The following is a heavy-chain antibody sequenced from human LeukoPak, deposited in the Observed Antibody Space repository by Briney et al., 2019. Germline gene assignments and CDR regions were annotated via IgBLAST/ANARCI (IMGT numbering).Heavy chain of an antibody. CDR3: ARVQGRYFDWLFDALDI. CDR2: ISYDGSNK. V-gene: IGHV3-30*04. Sequence: GGSLRLSCAASGFTFSSYAMHWVRQAPGKGLEWVAVISYDGSNKYYADSVKGRFTISRDNSKNTLYLQMNSLRAEDTAVYYCARVQGRYFDWLFDALDIWGQGTMVTVSS. D-gene: IGHD3-9*01. CDR1: GFTFSSYA. J-gene: IGHJ3*02.